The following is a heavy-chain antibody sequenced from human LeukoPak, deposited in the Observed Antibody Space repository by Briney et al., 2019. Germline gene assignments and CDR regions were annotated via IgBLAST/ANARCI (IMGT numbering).Heavy chain of an antibody. CDR2: IYGDTTT. CDR1: GFTFSTNA. Sequence: GGSLRLSCLTSGFTFSTNAMSWVRQAPGKGLEWVSHIYGDTTTYYADSVKGRFTISRDNAKNSLYLQMNILRDEDTAVYYCARLTYCGGDCPRAFDIWGQGTMVTVSS. V-gene: IGHV3-48*02. D-gene: IGHD2-21*02. CDR3: ARLTYCGGDCPRAFDI. J-gene: IGHJ3*02.